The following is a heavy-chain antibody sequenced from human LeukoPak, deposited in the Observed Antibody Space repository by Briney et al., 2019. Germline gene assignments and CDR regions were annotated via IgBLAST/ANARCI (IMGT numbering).Heavy chain of an antibody. V-gene: IGHV4-39*01. J-gene: IGHJ4*02. CDR3: ARHALLTYYDSSGYYYDPPFDY. CDR1: GGSISSSSYY. D-gene: IGHD3-22*01. CDR2: IYYSGST. Sequence: PSETLSLTCTVSGGSISSSSYYWGWIRQPPGKGLEWIGSIYYSGSTYYNPSLKSRVTISVDTSKNQFSLKLSSVTAADTAVYYCARHALLTYYDSSGYYYDPPFDYWGQGTLVTVSS.